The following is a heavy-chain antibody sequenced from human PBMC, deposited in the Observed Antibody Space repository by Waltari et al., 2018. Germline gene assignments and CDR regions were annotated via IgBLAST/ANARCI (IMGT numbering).Heavy chain of an antibody. J-gene: IGHJ5*02. V-gene: IGHV1-18*01. CDR2: ISGNNGHT. CDR1: GHPLRDYG. Sequence: QAQLAQWGAEVKKRGASVKVSCKASGHPLRDYGISWVRQAPGQGLEWMGGISGNNGHTNHAQKFQVRLIMTDDTSATTVYMELTYLTSDDTAVYYCARERHRLMEEGYLMALDPWGQGTLVTVSS. CDR3: ARERHRLMEEGYLMALDP. D-gene: IGHD2-21*01.